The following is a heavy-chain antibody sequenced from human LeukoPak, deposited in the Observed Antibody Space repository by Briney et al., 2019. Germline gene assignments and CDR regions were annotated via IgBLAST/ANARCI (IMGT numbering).Heavy chain of an antibody. CDR3: ARHGYYGMDV. Sequence: TSETLSLTCTVPGGSISSSSYYWGWIRQPPGKGLEWIGSIYYSGSTYYNPSLKSRVTISVDTSKSQFSLKLSSVTAADTAVYYCARHGYYGMDVWGQGTTVTVSS. CDR1: GGSISSSSYY. CDR2: IYYSGST. V-gene: IGHV4-39*01. J-gene: IGHJ6*02.